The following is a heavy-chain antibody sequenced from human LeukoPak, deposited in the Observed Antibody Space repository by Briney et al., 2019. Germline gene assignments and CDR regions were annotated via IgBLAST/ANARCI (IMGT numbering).Heavy chain of an antibody. D-gene: IGHD3-10*01. J-gene: IGHJ3*02. CDR1: GYSISSGYY. CDR2: IYHSGST. Sequence: SETLSLTCTVSGYSISSGYYWGWIRQPPGKGLEWIGSIYHSGSTYYNPSLKSRVTISVDTSKNQFSLKLSSVTAADTAVYYCARSGSGLGAFDIWGQGTMVTVSS. V-gene: IGHV4-38-2*02. CDR3: ARSGSGLGAFDI.